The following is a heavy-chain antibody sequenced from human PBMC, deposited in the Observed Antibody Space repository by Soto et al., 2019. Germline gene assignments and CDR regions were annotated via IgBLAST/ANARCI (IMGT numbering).Heavy chain of an antibody. CDR2: IYHSGST. J-gene: IGHJ5*02. D-gene: IGHD6-6*01. CDR3: ARERPDGARLDP. V-gene: IGHV4-30-4*01. Sequence: SETLSLTCTVSGGSISSGDYYWSWIRQPPGKGLKWIGYIYHSGSTYYNPSLKSRVTISVDTSKNQFSLKLSSVTAADTAVYYCARERPDGARLDPWGQGTLVTVSS. CDR1: GGSISSGDYY.